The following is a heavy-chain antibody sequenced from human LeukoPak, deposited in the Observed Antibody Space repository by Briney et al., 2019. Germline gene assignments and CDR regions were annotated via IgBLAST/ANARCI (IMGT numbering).Heavy chain of an antibody. J-gene: IGHJ4*02. D-gene: IGHD5-18*01. Sequence: PLETLSLTCTVSGGSISSGSYYWSWIRQPAGKGLEWIGRIYTSGSTNYNPSLKSRVTISVDTSKNQFSLKLSSATAADTAVYYCARATYSSIDYWGQGTLVTVSS. CDR3: ARATYSSIDY. CDR1: GGSISSGSYY. CDR2: IYTSGST. V-gene: IGHV4-61*02.